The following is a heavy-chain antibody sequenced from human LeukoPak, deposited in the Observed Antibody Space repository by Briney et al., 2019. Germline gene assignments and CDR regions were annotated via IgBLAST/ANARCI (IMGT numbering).Heavy chain of an antibody. V-gene: IGHV3-23*01. J-gene: IGHJ4*02. CDR1: ELTFSNYA. CDR2: ISGSGSST. D-gene: IGHD4-23*01. Sequence: GGSLRLSCVASELTFSNYAMTWVRQAPGKGLEWVSGISGSGSSTYYADSVKGRFTLSRDYPKNTLYLQMNSLRAEDTAVYYCARGRPHGNDYWGQGTLVTVSS. CDR3: ARGRPHGNDY.